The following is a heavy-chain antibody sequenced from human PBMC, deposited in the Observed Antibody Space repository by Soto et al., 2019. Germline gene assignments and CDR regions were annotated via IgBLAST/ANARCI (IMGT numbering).Heavy chain of an antibody. D-gene: IGHD3-3*01. J-gene: IGHJ6*02. Sequence: QVQLVQSGAEVKKPGSSVKVSCKASGDTFSRYAISWVRQATGQGLEWMGGIIPICGTANYAQKFQGRVTITADESTSTAYMELSSLRSEATAVYYCAGCGILGVVNFGYGMYVWGLGTTVTVSS. V-gene: IGHV1-69*01. CDR1: GDTFSRYA. CDR3: AGCGILGVVNFGYGMYV. CDR2: IIPICGTA.